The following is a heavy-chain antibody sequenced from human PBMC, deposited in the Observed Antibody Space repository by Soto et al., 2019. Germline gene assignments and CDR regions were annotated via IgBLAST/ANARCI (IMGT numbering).Heavy chain of an antibody. CDR1: GGTFSSYT. J-gene: IGHJ4*02. Sequence: GASVKVSCKASGGTFSSYTISWVRQAPGQGLEWMGRIIPILGIANYAQKFQGRVTITADKSTSTAYMELSSLRSEDTAVYYCARMDTAMARYYFDYWGQGTLVTVSS. D-gene: IGHD5-18*01. CDR2: IIPILGIA. V-gene: IGHV1-69*02. CDR3: ARMDTAMARYYFDY.